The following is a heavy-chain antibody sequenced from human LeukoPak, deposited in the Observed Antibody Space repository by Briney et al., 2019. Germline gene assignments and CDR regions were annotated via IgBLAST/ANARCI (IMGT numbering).Heavy chain of an antibody. CDR2: IYTSGST. CDR3: AGGGGYCSSTSCYYFDY. D-gene: IGHD2-2*01. J-gene: IGHJ4*02. CDR1: GGSISSYY. V-gene: IGHV4-4*07. Sequence: SETLSLTCTVSGGSISSYYRSWIRQPAGKGLEWIGRIYTSGSTNYNPSFKSRVTMSVDTSKNQFSPKLSSVTAADTAVYYCAGGGGYCSSTSCYYFDYWGQGALVTVSS.